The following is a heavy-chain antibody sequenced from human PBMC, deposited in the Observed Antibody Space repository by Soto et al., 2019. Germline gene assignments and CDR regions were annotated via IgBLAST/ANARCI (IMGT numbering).Heavy chain of an antibody. CDR1: GYTFTSYG. CDR3: ARGDVVVPAAMPKGY. Sequence: ASVKVSCKASGYTFTSYGISWVRQAPGQGLEWMGRISAYNGNTNYAQKLQGRVTMTTDTSTSTAYMELRSLRSDDTAVYYCARGDVVVPAAMPKGYWGQGTLVTVSS. CDR2: ISAYNGNT. D-gene: IGHD2-2*01. V-gene: IGHV1-18*01. J-gene: IGHJ4*02.